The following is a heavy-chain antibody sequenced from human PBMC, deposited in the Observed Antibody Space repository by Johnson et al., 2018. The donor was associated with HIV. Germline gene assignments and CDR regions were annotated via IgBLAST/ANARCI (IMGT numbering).Heavy chain of an antibody. D-gene: IGHD6-13*01. Sequence: EVQLVESGGGLVQPGGSLRLSCAASGFTVSSNYMSWVRQAPGKGLEWVSVIYSGGSTYYADSVKGRFTISRDNSKNTLYLQMNSLRAEDTAVYYCTTDLAAVGSGAFDIWGQGTMVTVSS. J-gene: IGHJ3*02. CDR1: GFTVSSNY. CDR2: IYSGGST. V-gene: IGHV3-53*01. CDR3: TTDLAAVGSGAFDI.